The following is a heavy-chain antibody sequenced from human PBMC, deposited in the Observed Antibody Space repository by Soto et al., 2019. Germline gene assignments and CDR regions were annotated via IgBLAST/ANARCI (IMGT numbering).Heavy chain of an antibody. CDR2: ISYDGNNK. CDR1: GFTFSSYA. V-gene: IGHV3-30*18. CDR3: VKEGFDY. Sequence: GGSLRLSCAASGFTFSSYAMHWVRQAPGKGLEWVAVISYDGNNKYYADSVKGRFTISRDNSKNTLYLQMNSLRSEDTAVYYCVKEGFDYWGQGTPVTVSS. J-gene: IGHJ4*02.